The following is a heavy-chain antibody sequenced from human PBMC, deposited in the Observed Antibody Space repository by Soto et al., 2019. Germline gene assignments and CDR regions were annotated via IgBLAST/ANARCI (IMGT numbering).Heavy chain of an antibody. CDR1: GFSLNTSGVG. CDR3: AHRTISYGDFRFDP. V-gene: IGHV2-5*02. CDR2: IFWDDDK. Sequence: QITLKESGPTLVKPTQTLTLTCTFSGFSLNTSGVGVGWIRQPPGKALEWLALIFWDDDKRYSPSVKTRLTITKDTSKNQVVLTMTNMDPVDTATYYCAHRTISYGDFRFDPWGQGTLVTVSS. J-gene: IGHJ5*02. D-gene: IGHD4-17*01.